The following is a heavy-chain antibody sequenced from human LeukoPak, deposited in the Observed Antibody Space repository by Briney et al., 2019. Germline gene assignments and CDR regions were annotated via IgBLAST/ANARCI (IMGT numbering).Heavy chain of an antibody. CDR2: IYSGGST. CDR3: ATVRYSSSWYPLYYYGMDV. CDR1: GFTVSSNY. Sequence: GGSLRLSCAASGFTVSSNYMSWVRQAPGKGLEWVSVIYSGGSTYYADSVKGRFTISRDNSKNTLYLQMNSLRAEDTAVYYCATVRYSSSWYPLYYYGMDVWDQGTTVTVSS. V-gene: IGHV3-53*01. D-gene: IGHD6-13*01. J-gene: IGHJ6*02.